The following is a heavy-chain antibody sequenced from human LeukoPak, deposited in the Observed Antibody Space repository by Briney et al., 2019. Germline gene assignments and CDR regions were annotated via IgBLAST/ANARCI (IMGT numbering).Heavy chain of an antibody. CDR1: GFTFSSYA. D-gene: IGHD2-21*02. V-gene: IGHV3-64*01. CDR3: ARDHSEVIYPTLQYFDL. J-gene: IGHJ2*01. CDR2: ISSNGGST. Sequence: TGGSLRLSCAASGFTFSSYAMHWVRQAPGKGLEYVPAISSNGGSTYYANSVKGRFTISRDNSKNTLYLQMGSLRAEDMAVYYCARDHSEVIYPTLQYFDLWGRGTLVTVSS.